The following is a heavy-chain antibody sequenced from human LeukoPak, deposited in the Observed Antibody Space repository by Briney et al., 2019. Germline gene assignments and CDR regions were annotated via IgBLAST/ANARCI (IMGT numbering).Heavy chain of an antibody. D-gene: IGHD5-18*01. CDR3: AKGGYSYVNYYYYYMDV. CDR1: GFTFSSYA. J-gene: IGHJ6*03. CDR2: ISGSGGSP. V-gene: IGHV3-23*01. Sequence: TGGSLRLSCAASGFTFSSYAMSWVRQAPGKGLEWVSVISGSGGSPYYAASVKGRFTISRDNSKNTLYLQMNSLRAEDTAVYYCAKGGYSYVNYYYYYMDVWGKGTTVTVSS.